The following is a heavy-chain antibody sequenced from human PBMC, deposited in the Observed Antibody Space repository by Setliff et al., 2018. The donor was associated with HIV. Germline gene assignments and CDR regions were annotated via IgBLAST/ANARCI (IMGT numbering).Heavy chain of an antibody. Sequence: SETLSLTCAVYGGSFSGYYWSWIRQPPGKGLEWIGEINPSGSTNYNPSLKSRVTISVDTSKYQFSLRLSSVTAADTAGYYCARSSWLVAVRFFDYWGQGTLVTVS. CDR2: INPSGST. V-gene: IGHV4-34*01. D-gene: IGHD5-12*01. CDR3: ARSSWLVAVRFFDY. CDR1: GGSFSGYY. J-gene: IGHJ4*02.